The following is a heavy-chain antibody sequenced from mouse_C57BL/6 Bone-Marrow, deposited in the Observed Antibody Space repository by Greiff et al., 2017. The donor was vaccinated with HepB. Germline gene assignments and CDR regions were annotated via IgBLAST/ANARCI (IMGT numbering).Heavy chain of an antibody. V-gene: IGHV5-6*01. CDR3: AGYYYGSSYDYAMDY. J-gene: IGHJ4*01. CDR1: GFTFSSYG. D-gene: IGHD1-1*01. Sequence: EVKLMESGGDLVKPGGSLKLSCAASGFTFSSYGMSWVRQTPDKRLEWVATISSGGSYTYYPDSVKGRFTISRDNAKNTLYLQMSSLKSEDTAMYYCAGYYYGSSYDYAMDYWGQGTSVTVSS. CDR2: ISSGGSYT.